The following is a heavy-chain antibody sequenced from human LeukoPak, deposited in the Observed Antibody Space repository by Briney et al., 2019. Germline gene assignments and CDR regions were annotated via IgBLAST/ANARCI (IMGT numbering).Heavy chain of an antibody. CDR3: ARGAGYCSGGSCYYWFDP. V-gene: IGHV4-4*07. Sequence: PSETLSLTCTVSGYSISSGYYWSWIRQPAGKGLEWIGHIYTSGITNYNPSLKSRVTMSVDTSKNQFSLKLSSVTAADTAVYYCARGAGYCSGGSCYYWFDPWGQGTLVTVSS. CDR1: GYSISSGYY. D-gene: IGHD2-15*01. J-gene: IGHJ5*02. CDR2: IYTSGIT.